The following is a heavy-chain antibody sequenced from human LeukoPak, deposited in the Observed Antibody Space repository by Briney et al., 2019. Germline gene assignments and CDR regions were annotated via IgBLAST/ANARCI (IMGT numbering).Heavy chain of an antibody. CDR1: GSPFTIYG. Sequence: GSVKVSCKASGSPFTIYGISWVRQAPGQGLERMGWISVYNGNTNYAQKLQGRVTMTTDTSTSTAYMELRSLRSDDTAVYYCARSSQWLVQDAFDIWGQGTMVTVSS. CDR3: ARSSQWLVQDAFDI. CDR2: ISVYNGNT. V-gene: IGHV1-18*01. J-gene: IGHJ3*02. D-gene: IGHD6-19*01.